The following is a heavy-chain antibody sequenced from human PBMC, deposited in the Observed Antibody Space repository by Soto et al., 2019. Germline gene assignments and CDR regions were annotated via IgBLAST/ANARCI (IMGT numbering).Heavy chain of an antibody. CDR2: ISGSGGST. V-gene: IGHV3-23*01. CDR1: GFTFSSYA. Sequence: HPGGSLRLSCAASGFTFSSYAMSWVRQAPGKGLEWVSAISGSGGSTYYADSVKGRFTISRDNSKNTLYLQMNSLRAEDTAVYYCAKLQGDFWSGFRNLDYWGQGTLVTVSS. CDR3: AKLQGDFWSGFRNLDY. J-gene: IGHJ4*02. D-gene: IGHD3-3*01.